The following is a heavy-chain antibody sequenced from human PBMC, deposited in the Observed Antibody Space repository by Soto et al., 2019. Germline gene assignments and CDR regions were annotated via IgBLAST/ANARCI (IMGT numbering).Heavy chain of an antibody. CDR1: GYTFYSHS. Sequence: QAQLVQSGAEVKKPGASVKVSCKASGYTFYSHSISWVRQAPGQGLEWMGRISADNGNTKYAQKLRSRVTMTTDTSTSTVDMEVRNLRSDDTAVYYCATCIKQDYYYGIDVWGQGTTVTVSS. CDR3: ATCIKQDYYYGIDV. V-gene: IGHV1-18*01. CDR2: ISADNGNT. J-gene: IGHJ6*02. D-gene: IGHD2-21*01.